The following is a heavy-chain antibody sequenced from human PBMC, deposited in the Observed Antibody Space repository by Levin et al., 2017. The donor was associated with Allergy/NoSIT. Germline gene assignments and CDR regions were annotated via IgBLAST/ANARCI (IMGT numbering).Heavy chain of an antibody. Sequence: PGGSLRLSCAASGFTFSDYYMSWIRQAPGKGLEWVSYISSSGSTIYYADSVKGRFTISRDNAKNSLYLQMNSLRAEDTAVYYCARALSKVEWFGELSTGYYFDYWGQGTLVTVSS. V-gene: IGHV3-11*01. J-gene: IGHJ4*02. CDR3: ARALSKVEWFGELSTGYYFDY. D-gene: IGHD3-10*01. CDR2: ISSSGSTI. CDR1: GFTFSDYY.